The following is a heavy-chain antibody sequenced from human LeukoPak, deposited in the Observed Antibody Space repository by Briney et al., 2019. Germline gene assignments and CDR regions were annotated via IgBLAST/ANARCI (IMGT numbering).Heavy chain of an antibody. CDR2: ISSSSSYI. V-gene: IGHV3-21*01. Sequence: GGSLRLSCAASGFTFGSYSMNWVRQAPGKGLEWVSSISSSSSYIYYADSVKGRFTISRDNAKNSLYLQMNSLRAEDTAVYYCARAPNVLRFLEWSLGPWGQGTLVTVSS. J-gene: IGHJ5*02. CDR1: GFTFGSYS. D-gene: IGHD3-3*01. CDR3: ARAPNVLRFLEWSLGP.